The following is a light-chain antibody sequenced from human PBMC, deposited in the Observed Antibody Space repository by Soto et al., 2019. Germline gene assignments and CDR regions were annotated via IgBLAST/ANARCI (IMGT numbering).Light chain of an antibody. CDR2: DVS. CDR1: SSDVGGYNY. V-gene: IGLV2-14*01. Sequence: QSALTQPASVSGSPGQSITISCTGTSSDVGGYNYVSWYQQHPGKAPNLMIYDVSNRPAGVANRFSGYKSGNTASLTISGLQAEDEADYYCSSYTSSSSVVFGGGTKLTVL. CDR3: SSYTSSSSVV. J-gene: IGLJ2*01.